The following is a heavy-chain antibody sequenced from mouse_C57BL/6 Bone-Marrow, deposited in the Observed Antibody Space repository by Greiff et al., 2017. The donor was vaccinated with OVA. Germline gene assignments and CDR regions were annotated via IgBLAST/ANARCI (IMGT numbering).Heavy chain of an antibody. CDR3: ARLADCDY. Sequence: VQLQQSGAELARPGASVKLSCKASGYTFTSYGISWVKQRTGQGLEWIGEIYPRSGNTYYNEKFKGKATLTADKSSSTAYMELRSLTSEDSAVYFCARLADCDYWGQGTTLTVSS. V-gene: IGHV1-81*01. CDR2: IYPRSGNT. J-gene: IGHJ2*01. CDR1: GYTFTSYG. D-gene: IGHD3-3*01.